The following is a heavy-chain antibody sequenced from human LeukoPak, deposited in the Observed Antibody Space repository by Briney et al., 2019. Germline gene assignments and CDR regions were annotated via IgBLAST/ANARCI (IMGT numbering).Heavy chain of an antibody. CDR1: GFTFSSYS. CDR3: ARCPGYYYDSSGYYPYYYYGMDV. Sequence: GGSLRLSCAASGFTFSSYSMNWVRQAPGKGLEWVSSISSSSSYIYYADSVKGRFTISRDNAKNSLYLKMNSLRAEDTAVYYCARCPGYYYDSSGYYPYYYYGMDVWGQGTTVTVSS. D-gene: IGHD3-22*01. V-gene: IGHV3-21*01. J-gene: IGHJ6*02. CDR2: ISSSSSYI.